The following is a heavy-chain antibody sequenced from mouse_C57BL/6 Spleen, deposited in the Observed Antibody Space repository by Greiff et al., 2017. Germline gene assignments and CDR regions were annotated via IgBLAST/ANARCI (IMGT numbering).Heavy chain of an antibody. Sequence: EVQLQQPGPELVKPGASVKMSCKASGYTFTDYNMHWVKQSHGKSLEWIGNINPNNGGTSYNQKFKGKATLTVNKSSSTAYMELRSLTSEDSAVYYCARVRTTVVADYFDYWGQGTTLTVSS. J-gene: IGHJ2*01. D-gene: IGHD1-1*01. CDR1: GYTFTDYN. CDR2: INPNNGGT. CDR3: ARVRTTVVADYFDY. V-gene: IGHV1-22*01.